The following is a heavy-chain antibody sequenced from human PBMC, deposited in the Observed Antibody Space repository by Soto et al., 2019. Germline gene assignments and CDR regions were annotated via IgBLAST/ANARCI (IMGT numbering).Heavy chain of an antibody. D-gene: IGHD3-10*01. CDR3: ARDFYYYGSGSYYNGGAFDI. CDR1: GGSISSYY. J-gene: IGHJ3*02. Sequence: PSETLSLTCTVSGGSISSYYWSWIRQPPGKGLEWIGYIYYSGSTNYNPSHKSRDTISVDTSKNQFSLKLCSVTAADMALYYFARDFYYYGSGSYYNGGAFDIWGQGTMVT. V-gene: IGHV4-59*01. CDR2: IYYSGST.